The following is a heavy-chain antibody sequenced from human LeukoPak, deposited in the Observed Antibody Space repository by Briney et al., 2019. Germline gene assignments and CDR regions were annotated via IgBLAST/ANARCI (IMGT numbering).Heavy chain of an antibody. Sequence: LETLTLTCTVSGYSISSGYYWGWIRQPPGKGLEWIGSIYHSGSTYYNPSLKSRVTISVDTSKNQFSLKLSSVTAADTAVYYCARISFQPRPYYYYYMDVWGKGTTVTVSS. J-gene: IGHJ6*03. CDR2: IYHSGST. CDR3: ARISFQPRPYYYYYMDV. V-gene: IGHV4-38-2*02. CDR1: GYSISSGYY. D-gene: IGHD2-2*01.